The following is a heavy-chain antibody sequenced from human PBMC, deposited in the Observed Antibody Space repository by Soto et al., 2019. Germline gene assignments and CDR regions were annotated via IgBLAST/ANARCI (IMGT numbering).Heavy chain of an antibody. D-gene: IGHD2-8*01. Sequence: QVQLQESGPGLVRPSQTLSLTCTVSAGSISTINYYWSWIRQHPEKGLEWIGYISYSGSTFYHSSLKSRVTISLNTSKKQFSLTLTSVTAADTAVYYCARSAQWDGFDPWFQGTMVTVSS. CDR3: ARSAQWDGFDP. CDR2: ISYSGST. J-gene: IGHJ3*01. V-gene: IGHV4-31*03. CDR1: AGSISTINYY.